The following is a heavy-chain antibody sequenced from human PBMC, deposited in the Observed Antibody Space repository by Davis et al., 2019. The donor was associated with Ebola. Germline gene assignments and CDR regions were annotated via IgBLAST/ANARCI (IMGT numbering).Heavy chain of an antibody. V-gene: IGHV3-23*01. CDR1: GFTFSSNA. CDR3: ARDSDDYSFDY. CDR2: ISTSGGST. J-gene: IGHJ4*02. D-gene: IGHD4-11*01. Sequence: GESLKISCAASGFTFSSNAMSWARQAPGKGLEWVSGISTSGGSTYSADSVKGRFTISRDNSKNTLYLQMNSLRPEDTAVYYCARDSDDYSFDYWGQGTLVTVSS.